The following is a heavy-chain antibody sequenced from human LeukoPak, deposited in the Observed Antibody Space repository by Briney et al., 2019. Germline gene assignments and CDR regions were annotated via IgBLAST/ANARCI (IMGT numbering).Heavy chain of an antibody. V-gene: IGHV3-74*03. Sequence: PGGSLRLLCAASGFPFNNHRKHWVRQSPGKGLVRVSRINSDESLTTYADSVKGRFTISRDNAKNTLYLQMNSLRAEDTAVYYCARRYCSGGTCYFDYWGQGTLVTVSS. D-gene: IGHD2-15*01. CDR1: GFPFNNHR. CDR3: ARRYCSGGTCYFDY. CDR2: INSDESLT. J-gene: IGHJ4*02.